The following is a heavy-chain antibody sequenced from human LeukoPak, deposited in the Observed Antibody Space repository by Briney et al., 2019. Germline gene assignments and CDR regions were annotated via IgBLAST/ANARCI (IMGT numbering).Heavy chain of an antibody. CDR2: ISYDGSNK. CDR1: GFTFNSHA. V-gene: IGHV3-30*04. D-gene: IGHD3-22*01. CDR3: AKTFYDSSGYPLESFDY. J-gene: IGHJ4*02. Sequence: PGGSLRLSCAASGFTFNSHAMHWVRQAPGKGLEWVAVISYDGSNKYYADSVKGRFTISRDNSKNTLYLQMNSLRAEDTAVYYCAKTFYDSSGYPLESFDYWGQGTLVTVSS.